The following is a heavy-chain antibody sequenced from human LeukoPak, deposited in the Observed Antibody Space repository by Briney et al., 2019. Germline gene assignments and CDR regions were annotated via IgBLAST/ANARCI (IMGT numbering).Heavy chain of an antibody. Sequence: GESLKISCKASGYSFTSYWIGWVRQLPGKGLEWMGIIYAGDSDTRYSPSFQGQVTISADKSISTAYPQWSSLKASDTAMYYCARYSGYDWEYAFDIWGQGTMVTVSS. CDR1: GYSFTSYW. CDR2: IYAGDSDT. CDR3: ARYSGYDWEYAFDI. D-gene: IGHD5-12*01. V-gene: IGHV5-51*01. J-gene: IGHJ3*02.